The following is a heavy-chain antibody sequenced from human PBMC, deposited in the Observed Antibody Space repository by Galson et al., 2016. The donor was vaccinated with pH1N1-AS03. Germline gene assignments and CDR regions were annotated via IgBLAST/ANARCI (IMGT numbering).Heavy chain of an antibody. CDR3: AREGRVSESDGYYRPLDL. Sequence: SLRLSCAASAFSFSRHWMHWVRQAPGRGLVWVSRVSSDGSRTTYTDSVKGRFSISRDNAQNMLYLELNSLRDEDTALYFCAREGRVSESDGYYRPLDLWGQGTLVTVSS. CDR2: VSSDGSRT. CDR1: AFSFSRHW. D-gene: IGHD3-22*01. J-gene: IGHJ4*02. V-gene: IGHV3-74*03.